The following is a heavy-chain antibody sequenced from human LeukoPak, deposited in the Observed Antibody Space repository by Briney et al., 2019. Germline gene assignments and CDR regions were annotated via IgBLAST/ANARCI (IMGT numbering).Heavy chain of an antibody. CDR1: GFTFSSYE. V-gene: IGHV3-48*03. CDR2: ISSSGSTI. J-gene: IGHJ6*03. Sequence: GGSLRLSCAASGFTFSSYEMNWVRQAPGKGLEWVSYISSSGSTIYYADSVKGRFTISRDNAKNSLYLQMNSLRAADTAVYYCARDHSSASYTYYYYYMDVWGKGTTVTVSS. CDR3: ARDHSSASYTYYYYYMDV. D-gene: IGHD1-26*01.